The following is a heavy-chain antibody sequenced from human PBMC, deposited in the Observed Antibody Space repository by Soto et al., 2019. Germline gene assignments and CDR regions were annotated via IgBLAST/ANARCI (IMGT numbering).Heavy chain of an antibody. Sequence: QVQLQQWGAGLLKPSETLSLTCAVYGESFSGYYWSWIRQPPGRGLEWIGEIDHSGNTQYNPSLKSRVTISVDTSKNQFSLKLTSVTAADTAIYYCARSQADYVWPPYYFDYWGQGTLVTVSS. CDR1: GESFSGYY. V-gene: IGHV4-34*01. CDR2: IDHSGNT. D-gene: IGHD3-16*01. CDR3: ARSQADYVWPPYYFDY. J-gene: IGHJ4*02.